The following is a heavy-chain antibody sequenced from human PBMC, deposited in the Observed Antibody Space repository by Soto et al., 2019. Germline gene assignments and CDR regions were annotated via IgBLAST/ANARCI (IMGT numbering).Heavy chain of an antibody. J-gene: IGHJ4*02. Sequence: GASVKGSCKASGYTFTSYAMHWVRQAPGQRLEWMGWINAGNGNTKYSQKFQGRVTITRDTSASTAYMELSSLRSDDTAVYYCARDLDTAMVTQRGFGYWGQGTLVTVSS. V-gene: IGHV1-3*01. D-gene: IGHD5-18*01. CDR1: GYTFTSYA. CDR2: INAGNGNT. CDR3: ARDLDTAMVTQRGFGY.